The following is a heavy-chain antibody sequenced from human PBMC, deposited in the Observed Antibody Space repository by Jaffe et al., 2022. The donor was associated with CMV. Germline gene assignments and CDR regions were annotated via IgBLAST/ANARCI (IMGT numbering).Heavy chain of an antibody. D-gene: IGHD2-2*01. CDR1: GGSFSGYY. V-gene: IGHV4-34*01. J-gene: IGHJ6*03. CDR2: INHSGST. CDR3: ARGMKGVVPAAKDYYYYYMDV. Sequence: QVQLQQWGAGLLKPSETLSLTCAVYGGSFSGYYWSWIRQPPGKGLEWIGEINHSGSTNYNPSLKSRVTISVDTSKNQFSLKLSSVTAADTAVYYCARGMKGVVPAAKDYYYYYMDVWGKGTTVTVSS.